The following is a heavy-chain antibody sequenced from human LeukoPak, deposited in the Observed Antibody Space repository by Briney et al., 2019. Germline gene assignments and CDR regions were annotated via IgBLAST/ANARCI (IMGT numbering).Heavy chain of an antibody. V-gene: IGHV4-39*01. D-gene: IGHD3-16*02. CDR2: IYYSGST. J-gene: IGHJ4*02. CDR1: GGSISSSSYY. CDR3: ARKVIPYYFDY. Sequence: SETLSLTYTVSGGSISSSSYYWGWIRQPPGKGLEWIGSIYYSGSTYYNPSLKSRVTISVDTSKNQFSLKLSSVTAADTAVYYCARKVIPYYFDYWGQGTLVTVSS.